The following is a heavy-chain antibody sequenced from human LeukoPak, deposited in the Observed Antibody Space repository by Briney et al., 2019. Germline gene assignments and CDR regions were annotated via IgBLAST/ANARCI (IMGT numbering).Heavy chain of an antibody. V-gene: IGHV4-61*02. CDR2: IYTSGST. Sequence: SETLSLTCTVSGGSISSGSYYWSWIRQPAGKGLEWIGRIYTSGSTNYNPSLKSRVTISVDTSKNQFSLKLSSVTAADTAVYYCARAVAATWPDWGQGTLVTVSS. J-gene: IGHJ4*02. CDR3: ARAVAATWPD. D-gene: IGHD2-15*01. CDR1: GGSISSGSYY.